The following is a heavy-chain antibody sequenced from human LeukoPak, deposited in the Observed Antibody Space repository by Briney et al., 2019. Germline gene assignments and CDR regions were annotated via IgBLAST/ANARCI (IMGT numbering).Heavy chain of an antibody. CDR1: GYTFTACY. CDR3: ARGLMSAVGVGYFDY. J-gene: IGHJ4*02. D-gene: IGHD1-26*01. CDR2: INPNSGDT. Sequence: ASVRVSCKASGYTFTACYIHWVRQAPGQGLEWLGWINPNSGDTNYAQKFQGRVTMTRDTSITTAYMELSRLKSDDTAVYYCARGLMSAVGVGYFDYWGQGTLVTVSS. V-gene: IGHV1-2*02.